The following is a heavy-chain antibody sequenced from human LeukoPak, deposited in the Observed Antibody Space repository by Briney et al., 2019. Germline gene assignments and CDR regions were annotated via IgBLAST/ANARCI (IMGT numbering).Heavy chain of an antibody. V-gene: IGHV3-23*01. CDR1: GFTFSSYA. D-gene: IGHD1-26*01. Sequence: GGSLRLSCAASGFTFSSYAMSWVRQAPGKGLEWVSAISGSGGSTYYADSVKGRFTISRDNSKNTLYLQMNSLRAEDTAVYYCAKDYRRGSYPRGVFDYWGQGTLVTVSS. CDR3: AKDYRRGSYPRGVFDY. CDR2: ISGSGGST. J-gene: IGHJ4*02.